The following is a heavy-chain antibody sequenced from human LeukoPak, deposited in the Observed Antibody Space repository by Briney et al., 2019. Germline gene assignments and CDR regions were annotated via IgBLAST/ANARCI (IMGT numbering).Heavy chain of an antibody. CDR1: EFTFSSYA. V-gene: IGHV3-64*01. D-gene: IGHD2-15*01. CDR3: ARGWLDY. CDR2: ISSNGGST. Sequence: GGSLRLSCAASEFTFSSYAMHWVRQAPGKGLEYVSAISSNGGSTYYANSVKGRFTISRDNSKNTLYLQMGSLRAEDMAVYYCARGWLDYWGQGTLVTVSS. J-gene: IGHJ4*02.